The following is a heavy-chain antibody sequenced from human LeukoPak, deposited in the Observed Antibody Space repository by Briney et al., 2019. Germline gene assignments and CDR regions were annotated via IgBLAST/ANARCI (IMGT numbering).Heavy chain of an antibody. CDR3: AREEWWFDY. D-gene: IGHD2-15*01. V-gene: IGHV3-7*01. CDR2: IKYDGSEK. CDR1: GFTFSTYW. Sequence: GGSLRLSCAASGFTFSTYWMSWIRQAPGKGLEWVANIKYDGSEKYYVDSVKGRFTVSRDNAKNSLYLQMNSLRDEDRAVYYCAREEWWFDYWGQGTLVTVSS. J-gene: IGHJ4*02.